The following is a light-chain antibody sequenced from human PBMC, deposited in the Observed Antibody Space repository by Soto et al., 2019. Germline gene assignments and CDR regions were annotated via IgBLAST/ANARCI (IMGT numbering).Light chain of an antibody. CDR1: QSVSSY. Sequence: IVTTQSPATLSVSPGERATLSCMASQSVSSYLAWYQQKPGQAPRLLIYDASNRATGIPARFSGSGSGTDFTLTISRLEPEDFAVYYCQQSGSSPITFGQGTRLEIK. CDR3: QQSGSSPIT. CDR2: DAS. V-gene: IGKV3-20*01. J-gene: IGKJ5*01.